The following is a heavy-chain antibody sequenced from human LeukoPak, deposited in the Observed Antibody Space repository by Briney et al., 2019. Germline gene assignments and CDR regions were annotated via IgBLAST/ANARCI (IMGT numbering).Heavy chain of an antibody. CDR2: INPNSGGT. Sequence: ASVKVSCKASGYTFTGYYMHWVRQAPGQGLEWMGRINPNSGGTNYAQKFQGRVTMTRDTSISTAYMELSRLRSDDTAVYYCARLAEGGSYLGEDYWGQGTLVTVSS. CDR1: GYTFTGYY. J-gene: IGHJ4*02. CDR3: ARLAEGGSYLGEDY. D-gene: IGHD1-26*01. V-gene: IGHV1-2*06.